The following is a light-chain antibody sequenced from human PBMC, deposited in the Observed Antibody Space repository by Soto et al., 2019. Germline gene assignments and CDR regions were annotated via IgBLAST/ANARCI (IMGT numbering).Light chain of an antibody. CDR2: AAS. CDR1: PSISSNY. Sequence: EMVLTQSPGTLSLSPGERATLSCRASPSISSNYLAWYQQKPGQAPRLLIYAASSRATGIPDRVSGSGSGTDFTLTISRLEPEDFAVYYCQQYGTSLCTFGQGTKVEIK. V-gene: IGKV3-20*01. CDR3: QQYGTSLCT. J-gene: IGKJ1*01.